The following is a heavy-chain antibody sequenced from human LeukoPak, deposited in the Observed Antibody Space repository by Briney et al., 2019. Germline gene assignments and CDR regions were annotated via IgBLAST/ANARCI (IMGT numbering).Heavy chain of an antibody. J-gene: IGHJ4*02. V-gene: IGHV4-4*07. CDR1: GGSISSYC. Sequence: SETLSLTCTVSGGSISSYCWSWIRQPAGKGLEWIGRIYTSGSTNYNPSLKSRVTMSVDTSKNQFSLKLSSVTAADTAVYYCARDPEKPARPFGAFDYWGQGTLVTVSS. D-gene: IGHD6-6*01. CDR3: ARDPEKPARPFGAFDY. CDR2: IYTSGST.